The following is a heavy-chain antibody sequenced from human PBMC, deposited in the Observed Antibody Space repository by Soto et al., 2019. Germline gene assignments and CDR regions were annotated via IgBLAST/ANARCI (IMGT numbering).Heavy chain of an antibody. CDR3: ARARPYYYDSSGFGDFDY. J-gene: IGHJ4*02. CDR2: ISAYNGNT. CDR1: GYTFTSYG. Sequence: ASVKVSCKASGYTFTSYGISWVRQAPGQGLEWMGWISAYNGNTNYAQKLQGRVTMTTDTSTSTAYMELRSLRSDDTAVYYCARARPYYYDSSGFGDFDYWGQGTLVTVPQ. D-gene: IGHD3-22*01. V-gene: IGHV1-18*04.